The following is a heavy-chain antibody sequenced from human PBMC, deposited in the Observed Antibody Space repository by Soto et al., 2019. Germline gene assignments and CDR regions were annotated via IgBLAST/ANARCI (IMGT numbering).Heavy chain of an antibody. CDR1: GGSISSYY. CDR3: ARGRGGIAVACNWFDP. CDR2: IYYSGST. D-gene: IGHD6-19*01. V-gene: IGHV4-59*01. Sequence: QVQLQESGPGLVKPSETLSLTCTVSGGSISSYYWSWIRQPPGKGLEWIGYIYYSGSTNYNPSLKNRVTISVDTPKTQFPLKLSSVTAADTAVYYCARGRGGIAVACNWFDPWGRGSLVAVSS. J-gene: IGHJ5*02.